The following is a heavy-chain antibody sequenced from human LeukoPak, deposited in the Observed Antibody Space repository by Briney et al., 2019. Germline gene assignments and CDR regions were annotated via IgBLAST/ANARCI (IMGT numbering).Heavy chain of an antibody. V-gene: IGHV1-46*01. CDR2: INPSGGST. CDR3: ARDRKRNSYYYDSSGYYCDY. D-gene: IGHD3-22*01. CDR1: GYTFTNYY. J-gene: IGHJ4*02. Sequence: ASVKVSCKASGYTFTNYYMHWVRQAPGQGLEWMGIINPSGGSTSYAQKFQGRVTMTRDMSTSTVYMELSSLRSEDTAVYYCARDRKRNSYYYDSSGYYCDYWGQGTLVTVSS.